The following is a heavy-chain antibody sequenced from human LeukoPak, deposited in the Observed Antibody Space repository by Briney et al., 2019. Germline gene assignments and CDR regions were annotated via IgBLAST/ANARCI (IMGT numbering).Heavy chain of an antibody. D-gene: IGHD2-15*01. J-gene: IGHJ4*02. CDR2: IKRDGSER. V-gene: IGHV3-7*03. CDR1: GFTSGSYW. Sequence: GGSLRLSCAASGFTSGSYWMSWVRQAPGKGLEWVANIKRDGSERNYVESVKGRFTISRDTSRNTLYLQMNSLRAEDTAVYYCARDPGGGYCSGDSCSPNWGQGTLVTVSS. CDR3: ARDPGGGYCSGDSCSPN.